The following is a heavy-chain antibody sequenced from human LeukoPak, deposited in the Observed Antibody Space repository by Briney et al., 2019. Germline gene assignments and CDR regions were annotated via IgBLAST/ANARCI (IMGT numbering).Heavy chain of an antibody. CDR3: ARNRPSILWYITDY. CDR2: INHSGST. CDR1: GGSFSGYY. J-gene: IGHJ4*02. Sequence: SETLSLTCAVYGGSFSGYYWSWIRQPPGKGLEWIGEINHSGSTNYNPSLKSRVTISVDTSKNQFSLKLSSVTAADTAVYYCARNRPSILWYITDYWGQGTPVTVSS. D-gene: IGHD2-21*01. V-gene: IGHV4-34*01.